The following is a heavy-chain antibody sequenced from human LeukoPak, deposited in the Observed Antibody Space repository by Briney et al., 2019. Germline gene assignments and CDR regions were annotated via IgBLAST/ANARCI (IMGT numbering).Heavy chain of an antibody. D-gene: IGHD5-24*01. J-gene: IGHJ4*02. CDR1: SGSLSGYY. CDR2: INRSGSA. CDR3: ARHGYSIHVLEY. V-gene: IGHV4-34*01. Sequence: SETLSLTCAVYSGSLSGYYWSWIRQTPGKGLEWIGEINRSGSANYNPSLKSRVTISVDTSKNQFSLKLSSVTAADTAVYYCARHGYSIHVLEYWGQGTLVTVSS.